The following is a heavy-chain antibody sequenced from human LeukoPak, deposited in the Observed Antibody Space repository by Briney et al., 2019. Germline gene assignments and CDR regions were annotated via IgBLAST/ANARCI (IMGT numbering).Heavy chain of an antibody. CDR2: IIPIFGTA. CDR1: GGTFSSYA. J-gene: IGHJ3*02. V-gene: IGHV1-69*13. D-gene: IGHD3-10*01. CDR3: ARESLPITMVRGVVGDAFDI. Sequence: GASVKVSCKASGGTFSSYAISWVRQAPGQGLEWMGGIIPIFGTANYAQKFQGRVTITADESTSTAYMELSSLRSEDTAVYYCARESLPITMVRGVVGDAFDIWGQGTMVTVSS.